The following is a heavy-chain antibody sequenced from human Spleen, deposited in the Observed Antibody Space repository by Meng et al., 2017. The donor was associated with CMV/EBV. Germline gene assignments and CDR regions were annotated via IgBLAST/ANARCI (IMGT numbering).Heavy chain of an antibody. J-gene: IGHJ4*02. V-gene: IGHV3-74*01. D-gene: IGHD2/OR15-2a*01. CDR3: ARGVAEYLGWEMGH. CDR1: GCTVRDHW. Sequence: VEAGEGLVQPGGCLRPSFELSGCTVRDHWMHWVPQVPGKGLEWLSPIDNEDGRSTSYADSVKGRFTISRENAKNTLYLEMNSLRVEDTAVYYCARGVAEYLGWEMGHWGQGTLVTVSS. CDR2: IDNEDGRST.